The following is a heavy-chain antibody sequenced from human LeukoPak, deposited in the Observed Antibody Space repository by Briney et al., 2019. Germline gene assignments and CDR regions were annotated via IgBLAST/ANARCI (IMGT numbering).Heavy chain of an antibody. V-gene: IGHV3-23*01. J-gene: IGHJ6*02. D-gene: IGHD2-15*01. CDR2: ISGSGYYS. Sequence: GGSLRLSCAASEFTFDNYAMSRVRQAPGKGLEWVSVISGSGYYSYYADSVKGRLTISRDNSKNTLYLQMNSLRAEDTAVYYCARGCSGGSCTTHYGMDVWGQGTTVTVSS. CDR1: EFTFDNYA. CDR3: ARGCSGGSCTTHYGMDV.